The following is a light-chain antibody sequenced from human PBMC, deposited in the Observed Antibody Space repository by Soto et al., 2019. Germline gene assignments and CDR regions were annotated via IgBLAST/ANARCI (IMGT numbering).Light chain of an antibody. CDR1: ESVSSRY. CDR2: GAS. J-gene: IGKJ3*01. CDR3: QQYGSLPLFT. V-gene: IGKV3-20*01. Sequence: ESVLTQSPGTLSLSPGERATLSCRASESVSSRYLAWYQQKPGQAPRLLIYGASSRATGIPDRFSGSGSGTDFTLTISRLEPEDSAVCYCQQYGSLPLFTFGPGAKVDIK.